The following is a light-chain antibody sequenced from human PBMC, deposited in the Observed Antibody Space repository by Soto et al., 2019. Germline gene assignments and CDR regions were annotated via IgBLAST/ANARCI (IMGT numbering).Light chain of an antibody. J-gene: IGLJ1*01. Sequence: VLTQPRSVSGSPGQSVTISCTGTSSDVGVYNYVSWYQQYPGKAPKIMIYDVSKRPSGVPDRFSGSKSDNTASLTISGLQAEDEADYYCCSYAGSYTFVFGIGTKVTVL. V-gene: IGLV2-11*01. CDR1: SSDVGVYNY. CDR2: DVS. CDR3: CSYAGSYTFV.